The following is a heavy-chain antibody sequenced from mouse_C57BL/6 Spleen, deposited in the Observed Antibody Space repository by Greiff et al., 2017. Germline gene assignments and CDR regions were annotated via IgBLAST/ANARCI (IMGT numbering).Heavy chain of an antibody. CDR1: GFNIKDYY. D-gene: IGHD1-1*01. CDR2: IDPEDGDT. Sequence: VQLKQSGAELVRPGASVKLSCTASGFNIKDYYMHWVKQRPEQGLEWIGRIDPEDGDTEYAPKFQGKATMTADTSSNTAYLQRSSLTSEDTAVYYGTAGYYGSNWYFDVWGTGTTVTVSS. J-gene: IGHJ1*03. CDR3: TAGYYGSNWYFDV. V-gene: IGHV14-1*01.